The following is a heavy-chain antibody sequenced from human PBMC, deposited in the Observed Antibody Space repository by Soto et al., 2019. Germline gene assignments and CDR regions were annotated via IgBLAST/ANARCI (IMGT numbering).Heavy chain of an antibody. CDR2: ISGSGGST. J-gene: IGHJ6*02. D-gene: IGHD2-15*01. Sequence: PVGSLRLSCAASGFSFSGSRMNWVRQVPGKGLEWVSAISGSGGSTYYADSVKGRFTISRDNSKNTLYLQMNSLRAEDTAVYYCAKDSRVVVAATRGLDVWGQGTTVTVS. CDR1: GFSFSGSR. V-gene: IGHV3-23*01. CDR3: AKDSRVVVAATRGLDV.